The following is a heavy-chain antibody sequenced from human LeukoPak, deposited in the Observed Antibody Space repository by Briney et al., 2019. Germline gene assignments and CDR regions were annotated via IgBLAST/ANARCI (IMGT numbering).Heavy chain of an antibody. V-gene: IGHV4-39*01. CDR1: GGSISSSSYY. Sequence: SETLSLTCTVSGGSISSSSYYWGWIRQPPGQGLEWIGSIYYSGSTYYNPSLKSRVTISVDTSKNQFSLKLSSVTAADTAVYYCARLGYCSSTSCYRDYYYYGMDVWGQGTTVTVSS. CDR3: ARLGYCSSTSCYRDYYYYGMDV. D-gene: IGHD2-2*02. CDR2: IYYSGST. J-gene: IGHJ6*02.